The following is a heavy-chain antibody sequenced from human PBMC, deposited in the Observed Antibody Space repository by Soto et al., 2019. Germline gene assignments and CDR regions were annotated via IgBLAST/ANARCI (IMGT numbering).Heavy chain of an antibody. J-gene: IGHJ5*02. Sequence: PSETLSLTCTVSGGSISSYYWSWIRQPPGEGLEWIGYIYYSGSTNYNPSLKSRVTISVDTSKNQFSLKLSSVTAADTAVYYCAGGYCSSTSCYGPWFDPWGQGTLVTVSS. D-gene: IGHD2-2*01. CDR2: IYYSGST. CDR1: GGSISSYY. CDR3: AGGYCSSTSCYGPWFDP. V-gene: IGHV4-59*01.